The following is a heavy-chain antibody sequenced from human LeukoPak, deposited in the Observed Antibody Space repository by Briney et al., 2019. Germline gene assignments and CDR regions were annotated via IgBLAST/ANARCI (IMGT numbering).Heavy chain of an antibody. CDR2: ISAYNGNT. CDR3: ARVPRSYYYYYYMDV. CDR1: GYTFTSYG. J-gene: IGHJ6*03. Sequence: GASVKVSCKASGYTFTSYGISWVRQAPGQGLEWMGWISAYNGNTNYAQKLQGRVTMTTDTSTSTAYVELRSLRSDDTAVYYCARVPRSYYYYYYMDVWGKGTTVTVSS. V-gene: IGHV1-18*01.